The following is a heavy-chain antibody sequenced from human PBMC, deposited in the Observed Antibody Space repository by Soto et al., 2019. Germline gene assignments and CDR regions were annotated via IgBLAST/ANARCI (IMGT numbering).Heavy chain of an antibody. Sequence: PSETLSLTCAVYGGSFSGYYWSWIRQPPGKGLEWIGEINHSGSTNYNPSLKSRVTISVDTSKNQFSLKLSSVTAADTAVYYCARGVVVNYYYGMDVWGQGTTVTVSS. V-gene: IGHV4-34*01. CDR1: GGSFSGYY. CDR3: ARGVVVNYYYGMDV. D-gene: IGHD3-22*01. CDR2: INHSGST. J-gene: IGHJ6*02.